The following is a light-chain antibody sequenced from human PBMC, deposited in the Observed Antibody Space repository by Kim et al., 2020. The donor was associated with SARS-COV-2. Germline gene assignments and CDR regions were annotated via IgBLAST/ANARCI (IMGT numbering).Light chain of an antibody. V-gene: IGKV1-33*01. CDR1: QCINNY. CDR3: QQYDDLPYT. CDR2: HAS. J-gene: IGKJ2*01. Sequence: DIQMTQSPSSLSASIGDRVTIGCQASQCINNYLNWYQQKPGKAPKLLISHASNLESGVPSRFSGDGYGTDFTFTISSLQPEDIATYFCQQYDDLPYTFGQGTKLEI.